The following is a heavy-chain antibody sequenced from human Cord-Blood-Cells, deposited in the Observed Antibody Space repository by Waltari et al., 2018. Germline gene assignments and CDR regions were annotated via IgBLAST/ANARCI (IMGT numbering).Heavy chain of an antibody. V-gene: IGHV1-2*02. J-gene: IGHJ3*02. CDR3: ARANWGRGDAFDI. CDR2: INPNSGGT. Sequence: QVQLVQSGAEVKKPGASAKVSCTASGHTFTCYHVHWLRQAPGQGLEWMGWINPNSGGTNYAQKFQGRVTMTRDTSISTAYMELSRLRSDDTAVYYCARANWGRGDAFDIWGQGTMVTVSS. CDR1: GHTFTCYH. D-gene: IGHD7-27*01.